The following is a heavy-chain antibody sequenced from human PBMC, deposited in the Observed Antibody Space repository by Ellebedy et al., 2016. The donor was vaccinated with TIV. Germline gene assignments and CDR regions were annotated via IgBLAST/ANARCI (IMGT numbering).Heavy chain of an antibody. J-gene: IGHJ4*02. Sequence: GSLRLXXAVYGGSFSGYYWSWIRQPPGKGLEWIGEINHSGSTNYNPSLKSRVTISVDTSKNQFSLKLSSVTAADTAVYYCARGRGVRGPLDYWGQGTLVTVSS. CDR1: GGSFSGYY. V-gene: IGHV4-34*01. CDR2: INHSGST. CDR3: ARGRGVRGPLDY. D-gene: IGHD3-10*01.